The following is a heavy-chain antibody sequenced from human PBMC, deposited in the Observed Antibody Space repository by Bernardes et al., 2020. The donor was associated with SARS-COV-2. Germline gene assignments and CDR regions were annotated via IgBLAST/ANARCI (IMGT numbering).Heavy chain of an antibody. Sequence: ASVKVSCKASGYTFASYSISWVRQAPGQGLEWMGWISDYNGNTDYEQKVQGRVTMTTDTSTSTAYMELRSLTSDDTAVYYCARLVGDCSGARCWYYGMDVWGQGTTVTVSS. J-gene: IGHJ6*02. CDR2: ISDYNGNT. D-gene: IGHD2-15*01. CDR1: GYTFASYS. CDR3: ARLVGDCSGARCWYYGMDV. V-gene: IGHV1-18*04.